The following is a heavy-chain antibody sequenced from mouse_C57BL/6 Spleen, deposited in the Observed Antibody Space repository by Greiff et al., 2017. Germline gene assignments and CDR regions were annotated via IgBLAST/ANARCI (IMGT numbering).Heavy chain of an antibody. J-gene: IGHJ2*01. Sequence: LVESGAELVKPGASVKISCKASGYAFSSYWMNWVKQRPGKGLEWIGQIYPGDGDTNYNGKFKGKATLTADKSSSTAYMQLSSLTSEDSAVYFCARGGQATSFDYWGQGTTLTVSS. CDR2: IYPGDGDT. V-gene: IGHV1-80*01. CDR1: GYAFSSYW. D-gene: IGHD3-2*02. CDR3: ARGGQATSFDY.